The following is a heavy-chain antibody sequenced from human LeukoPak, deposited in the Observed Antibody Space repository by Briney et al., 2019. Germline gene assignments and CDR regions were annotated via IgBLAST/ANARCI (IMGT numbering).Heavy chain of an antibody. V-gene: IGHV1-18*01. D-gene: IGHD6-19*01. CDR3: ARGDKWLPSGIDY. CDR2: ISAYNGNT. J-gene: IGHJ4*02. Sequence: ASVKVSCKASGYTFSNYGISWVRQAPGQGLEWMGWISAYNGNTKFAQNLQGRVTMTTDTSTTTAYMELRSLRSDDTAVYYCARGDKWLPSGIDYWGQGTLVPVSS. CDR1: GYTFSNYG.